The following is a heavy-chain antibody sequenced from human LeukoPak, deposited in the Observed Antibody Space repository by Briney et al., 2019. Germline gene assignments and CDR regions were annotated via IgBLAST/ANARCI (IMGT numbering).Heavy chain of an antibody. CDR2: INPNSGGT. D-gene: IGHD4-17*01. CDR1: GYTFTGYY. J-gene: IGHJ5*02. Sequence: ASVKVSCKASGYTFTGYYMHWVRQAPGQGLAWMGRINPNSGGTNYAQKFQGRVTMTRDTSNSTAYMELSRLRSDDTAVYDCATDDYGDQTRWFDPWGQGTLVTVSS. CDR3: ATDDYGDQTRWFDP. V-gene: IGHV1-2*06.